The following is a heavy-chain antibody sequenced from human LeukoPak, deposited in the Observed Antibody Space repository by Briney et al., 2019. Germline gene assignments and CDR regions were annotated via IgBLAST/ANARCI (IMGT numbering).Heavy chain of an antibody. V-gene: IGHV4-39*07. D-gene: IGHD3-10*01. CDR3: ARMTGSGSQSYYFDY. J-gene: IGHJ4*02. Sequence: SETLSLTCTVSGGSISSSSYYWSWIRQPPGKGLEWIGEINHSGSTNYNPSLKSRVTISVDTSKNQFSLKLSSVTAADTAVYYCARMTGSGSQSYYFDYWGQGTLVTVSS. CDR2: INHSGST. CDR1: GGSISSSSYY.